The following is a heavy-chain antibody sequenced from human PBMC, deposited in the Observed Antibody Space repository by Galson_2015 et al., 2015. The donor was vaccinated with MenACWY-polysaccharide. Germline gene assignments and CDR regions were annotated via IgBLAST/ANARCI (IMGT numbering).Heavy chain of an antibody. Sequence: SLRLSCAASGFTLSSYGMHWVRQAPGKGLEWVALISYDGSSKYYADSVKGRFTISRDNSKNTVYLQMNSLRSEDTAVYYCAKLRALHKTYGPFDDWGQGTLVAVSS. CDR3: AKLRALHKTYGPFDD. CDR1: GFTLSSYG. J-gene: IGHJ4*02. CDR2: ISYDGSSK. V-gene: IGHV3-30*18. D-gene: IGHD4-17*01.